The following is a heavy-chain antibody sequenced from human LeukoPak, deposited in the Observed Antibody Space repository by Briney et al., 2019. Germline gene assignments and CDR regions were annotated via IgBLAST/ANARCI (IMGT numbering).Heavy chain of an antibody. CDR1: GYTFTGYY. V-gene: IGHV1-2*06. Sequence: ASVKVSCKASGYTFTGYYMHWVRQAPGQGLEWMGRINPNSGGTNYAQKFQGRVTMTRDTSISTAYMELSRLRSGDTAVYYCAREGGYSYGYFDYWGQGTLVTVSS. J-gene: IGHJ4*02. CDR2: INPNSGGT. CDR3: AREGGYSYGYFDY. D-gene: IGHD5-18*01.